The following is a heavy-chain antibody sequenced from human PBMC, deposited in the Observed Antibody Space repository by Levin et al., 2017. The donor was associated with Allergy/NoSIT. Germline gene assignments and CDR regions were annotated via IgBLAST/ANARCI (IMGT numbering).Heavy chain of an antibody. CDR1: GFTFSSYS. Sequence: PGESLKISCAASGFTFSSYSMNWVRQAPGKGLEWVSYISSSSSTIYYADSVKGRFTISRDNAKNSLYLQMNSLRAEDTAVYYCARVRRRKEVDLWGRGTLVTVSS. D-gene: IGHD1-14*01. CDR2: ISSSSSTI. CDR3: ARVRRRKEVDL. J-gene: IGHJ2*01. V-gene: IGHV3-48*01.